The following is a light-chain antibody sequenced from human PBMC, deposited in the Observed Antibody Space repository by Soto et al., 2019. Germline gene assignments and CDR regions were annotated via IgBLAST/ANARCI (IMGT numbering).Light chain of an antibody. J-gene: IGKJ1*01. V-gene: IGKV1-27*01. CDR3: QKYNSAPTWT. Sequence: DIHMTQSPSSLSASVGDRVTITCRASQGISNYLAWYQQKPGKVPKLLIYAASTLQSGVPSRFSGSGSGTDFTLTISSLQPEDVATYYCQKYNSAPTWTFGQGTKVDIK. CDR1: QGISNY. CDR2: AAS.